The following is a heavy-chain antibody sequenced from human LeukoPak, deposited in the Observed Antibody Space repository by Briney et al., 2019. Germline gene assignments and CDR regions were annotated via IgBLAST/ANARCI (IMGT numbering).Heavy chain of an antibody. J-gene: IGHJ3*02. CDR1: GGSISTYH. D-gene: IGHD4-17*01. V-gene: IGHV4-59*01. Sequence: SGTLSLTCTVSGGSISTYHWTSIRQPPGKGLEWIGYIYDSGSTKYNPSLKSRATISVDTTKNQFSLKLCSVTAADTAVYYCARDRQATTAYDAFDIWGQGTMVTVSS. CDR2: IYDSGST. CDR3: ARDRQATTAYDAFDI.